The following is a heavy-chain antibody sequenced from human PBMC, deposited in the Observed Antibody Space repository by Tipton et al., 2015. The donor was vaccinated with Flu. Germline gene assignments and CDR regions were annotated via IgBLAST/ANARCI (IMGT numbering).Heavy chain of an antibody. V-gene: IGHV4-39*01. D-gene: IGHD3-3*01. CDR2: IYPTGTT. J-gene: IGHJ4*02. CDR1: SGSIRSTNYF. Sequence: GLVKPSETLSLTCTVSSGSIRSTNYFCAWIRQPPGKRLELIGSIYPTGTTYYNPSLKIRVTISVDTSKSQFSLRLKSVTAADTAVYYCARHKYYADDAGPGIYFNYWGQGALVTVSS. CDR3: ARHKYYADDAGPGIYFNY.